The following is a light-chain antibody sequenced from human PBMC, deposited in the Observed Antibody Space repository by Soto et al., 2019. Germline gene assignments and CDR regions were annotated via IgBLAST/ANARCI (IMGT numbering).Light chain of an antibody. CDR2: EVT. CDR3: SSYADTNNLV. CDR1: GSDVASYDY. V-gene: IGLV2-8*01. J-gene: IGLJ2*01. Sequence: QSALIQPPSASGSPGHSITISCTGTGSDVASYDYVSWYQQRPGRAPKLIIFEVTRRPSGVPDRFSGSKSGNTASLTVSGLQAEDEADYYCSSYADTNNLVFGGGTKLTV.